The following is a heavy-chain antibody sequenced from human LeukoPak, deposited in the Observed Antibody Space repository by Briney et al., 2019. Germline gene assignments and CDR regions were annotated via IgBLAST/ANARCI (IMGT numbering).Heavy chain of an antibody. CDR3: AREIVGAIKSYFDY. CDR1: GFTFSSYW. CDR2: IRQDGGLK. Sequence: LTGGSLRLSCTASGFTFSSYWMSWVRQAPGKGLEWVANIRQDGGLKHYVDSVKGRFTISRDNAENSLYLQMNSLRAEDTAVYYCAREIVGAIKSYFDYWGQGTLVTASS. V-gene: IGHV3-7*01. D-gene: IGHD1-26*01. J-gene: IGHJ4*02.